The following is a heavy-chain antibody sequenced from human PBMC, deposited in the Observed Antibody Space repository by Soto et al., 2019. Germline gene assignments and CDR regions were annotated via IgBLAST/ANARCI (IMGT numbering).Heavy chain of an antibody. J-gene: IGHJ6*02. CDR2: IWYDGSNK. Sequence: GLFLRLSCAVSAFTFSSYGMHCVRQAPGKGLEWVAIIWYDGSNKYYADSVMGRFTISRDNSKNTLYLEMNSLRAEDTAVYYCARGGYDYHYIMDVWGQGTTVTVSS. V-gene: IGHV3-33*01. CDR1: AFTFSSYG. D-gene: IGHD2-15*01. CDR3: ARGGYDYHYIMDV.